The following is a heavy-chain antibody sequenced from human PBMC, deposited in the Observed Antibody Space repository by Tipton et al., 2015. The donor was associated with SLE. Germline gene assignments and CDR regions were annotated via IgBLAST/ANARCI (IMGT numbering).Heavy chain of an antibody. D-gene: IGHD6-13*01. CDR3: ARQDRSSSWYGVEAFDI. CDR1: GGSFSGYY. CDR2: INHSGST. Sequence: TLSLTCAVYGGSFSGYYWSWIRQPPGKGLEWIGEINHSGSTNYNPSLKSRVTISVDTSKNQFSLKLSSVTAADTAVYYCARQDRSSSWYGVEAFDIWGQGTMVTVSS. V-gene: IGHV4-34*01. J-gene: IGHJ3*02.